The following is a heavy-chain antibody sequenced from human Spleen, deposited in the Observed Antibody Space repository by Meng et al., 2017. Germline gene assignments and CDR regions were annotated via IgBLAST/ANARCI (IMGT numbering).Heavy chain of an antibody. CDR2: INHSGST. CDR3: ARGPTTMAHDFDY. CDR1: GGSFSDYY. J-gene: IGHJ4*02. D-gene: IGHD4-11*01. V-gene: IGHV4-34*01. Sequence: HVTRQQVGAGLFKPSATLSLTCAVDGGSFSDYYWSWIRQPPGKGLEWIGEINHSGSTNYNPSLESRATISVDTSQNNLSLKLSSVTAADSAVYYCARGPTTMAHDFDYWGQGTLVTVSS.